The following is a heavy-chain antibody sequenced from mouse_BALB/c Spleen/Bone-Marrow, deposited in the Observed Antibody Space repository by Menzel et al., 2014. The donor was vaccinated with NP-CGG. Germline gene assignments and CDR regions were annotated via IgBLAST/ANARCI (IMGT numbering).Heavy chain of an antibody. CDR1: GFTFNTYA. D-gene: IGHD1-2*01. CDR3: VSHWGAMDY. Sequence: DVMLVESGGGLVQPKGSLKLSCAASGFTFNTYAMNWVRQAPGKGLEWVARIRSKSNDYGTYYADSVKDRFTISRDDSQTMLYLQMNNLKTEDTGMYYCVSHWGAMDYWGQGTSVTVSS. CDR2: IRSKSNDYGT. J-gene: IGHJ4*01. V-gene: IGHV10-1*02.